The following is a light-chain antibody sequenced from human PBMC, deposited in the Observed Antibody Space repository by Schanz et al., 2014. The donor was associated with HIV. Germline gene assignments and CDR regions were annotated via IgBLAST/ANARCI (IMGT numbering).Light chain of an antibody. J-gene: IGLJ2*01. V-gene: IGLV2-8*01. CDR2: EVT. CDR3: SSYVDTYSVV. Sequence: QSALTQPPSASGSPGQSVTISCTGTNSDVGGYNYVSWYRQHPGKAPKLMIYEVTKRPSGVPDRFSGSKSGNTASLTVSGLLAEDEADYYCSSYVDTYSVVFGGGTKLTVL. CDR1: NSDVGGYNY.